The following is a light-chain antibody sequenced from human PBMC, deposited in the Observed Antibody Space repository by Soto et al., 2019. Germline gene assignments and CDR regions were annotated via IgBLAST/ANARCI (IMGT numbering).Light chain of an antibody. CDR2: EVS. J-gene: IGLJ3*02. CDR1: SSDVGYYNY. V-gene: IGLV2-14*01. CDR3: CSYTISTTRV. Sequence: QSVLTQPASVSGSPGQSITISCTGTSSDVGYYNYVSWYQQHPGKAPKLMIYEVSNRPSGVSNRFSGSKSGNTASLTISGLQDEDESDYYCCSYTISTTRVFGGGTKVTVL.